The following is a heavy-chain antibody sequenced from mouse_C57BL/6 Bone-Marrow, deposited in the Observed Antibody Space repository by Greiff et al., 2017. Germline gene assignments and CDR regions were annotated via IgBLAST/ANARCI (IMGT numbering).Heavy chain of an antibody. Sequence: EVKVVESGGGLVQPGGSLSLSCAASGFTFTDYYMSWVRQPPGKALEWLGFIRNKANGYTTEYSASVKGRFTISRDNSQSILYLQMNALRAEDSATYYCARSGDYDYAMDYWGQGTSVTVSS. CDR2: IRNKANGYTT. D-gene: IGHD2-4*01. CDR1: GFTFTDYY. CDR3: ARSGDYDYAMDY. V-gene: IGHV7-3*01. J-gene: IGHJ4*01.